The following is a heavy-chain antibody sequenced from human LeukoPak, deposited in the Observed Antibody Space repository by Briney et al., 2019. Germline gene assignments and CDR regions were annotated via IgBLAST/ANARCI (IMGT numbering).Heavy chain of an antibody. V-gene: IGHV1-46*01. J-gene: IGHJ5*02. CDR3: ARDKPHSSGYFNWFDP. CDR2: INLSSSGT. D-gene: IGHD3-22*01. Sequence: GASVKVSCKAFGYPFTSYYMHWVRQAPGQGLEWMGLINLSSSGTNYAQTFQDRLTMTRDTSTSTVYMELRSLRSEDTAVYYCARDKPHSSGYFNWFDPWGQGTLVTVSS. CDR1: GYPFTSYY.